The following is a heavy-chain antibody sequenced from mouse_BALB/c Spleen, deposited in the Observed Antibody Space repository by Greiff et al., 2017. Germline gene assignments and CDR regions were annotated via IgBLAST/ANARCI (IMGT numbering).Heavy chain of an antibody. CDR3: ARRNYYRDAFAY. J-gene: IGHJ3*01. Sequence: DVKLVESGGGLVQPGGSLKLSCAASGFTFSSYTMSWVRQTPEKRLEWVAYISNGGGSTYYPDTVKGRFTISRDNAKNTLYLQMSSLKSEDTAMYYCARRNYYRDAFAYWGQGTLVTVSA. CDR1: GFTFSSYT. D-gene: IGHD2-14*01. V-gene: IGHV5-12-2*01. CDR2: ISNGGGST.